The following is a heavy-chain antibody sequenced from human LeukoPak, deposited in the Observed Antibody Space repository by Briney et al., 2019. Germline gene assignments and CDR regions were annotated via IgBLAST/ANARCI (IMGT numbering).Heavy chain of an antibody. CDR2: INQDGNRV. CDR1: GLRFSSYC. CDR3: ATTFPYCGDGTCAL. Sequence: PGGSLRLSCAASGLRFSSYCMSWVRQAPGKGLEWVANINQDGNRVNYVDSVKGRVSISRDNANTALFLQMLSLRVEDTAIYYCATTFPYCGDGTCALGGRGAQVTVSS. V-gene: IGHV3-7*01. D-gene: IGHD2-15*01. J-gene: IGHJ4*02.